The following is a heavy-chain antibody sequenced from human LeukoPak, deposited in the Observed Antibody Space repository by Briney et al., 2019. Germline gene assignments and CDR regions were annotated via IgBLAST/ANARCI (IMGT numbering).Heavy chain of an antibody. CDR1: GFTFSSYA. J-gene: IGHJ4*02. D-gene: IGHD3-22*01. V-gene: IGHV3-23*01. CDR2: ISGSGGST. Sequence: GGSLRLSCAASGFTFSSYAMSWVRQAPRKGLEWVSAISGSGGSTYYADSVKGRFTISRDNSKNTLYLQMNSLRAEDTAVYYCAKDHFIVGADYYDSSGYYFPFDYWGQGTLVTVSS. CDR3: AKDHFIVGADYYDSSGYYFPFDY.